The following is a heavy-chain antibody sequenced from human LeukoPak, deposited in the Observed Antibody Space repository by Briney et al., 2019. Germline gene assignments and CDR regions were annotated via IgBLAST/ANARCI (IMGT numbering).Heavy chain of an antibody. CDR2: IWYDGSNK. CDR3: ASDNPNDDGGAFDI. V-gene: IGHV3-33*01. Sequence: GRSLRLSCAASGFTFSSYGMHWVRQAPGKGLEWVAVIWYDGSNKYYADSVKGRFTISRDNSKNTLYLQMNSLRAEDTAVYYCASDNPNDDGGAFDIWGQGTMVTVSS. D-gene: IGHD4-23*01. CDR1: GFTFSSYG. J-gene: IGHJ3*02.